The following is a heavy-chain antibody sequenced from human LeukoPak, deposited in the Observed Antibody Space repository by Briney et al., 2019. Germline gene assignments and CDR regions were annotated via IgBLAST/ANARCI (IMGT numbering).Heavy chain of an antibody. CDR1: GYTFTSYG. V-gene: IGHV1-18*01. CDR2: ISAYNGNT. J-gene: IGHJ4*02. CDR3: GASLHYYDSSGYCYGY. Sequence: GASVKVSCKASGYTFTSYGISWVRQAPGQGLEWMGWISAYNGNTNYAQKLQGRVTMTTDTSTSTAYMELRSLRSDDTAVYYCGASLHYYDSSGYCYGYWGQGTLVTVSS. D-gene: IGHD3-22*01.